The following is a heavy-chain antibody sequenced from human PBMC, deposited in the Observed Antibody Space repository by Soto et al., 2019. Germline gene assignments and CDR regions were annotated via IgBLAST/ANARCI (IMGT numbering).Heavy chain of an antibody. CDR1: GGSFRGYF. J-gene: IGHJ4*02. CDR3: QGGDF. V-gene: IGHV4-34*01. D-gene: IGHD3-16*01. Sequence: SETLSLTCAVSGGSFRGYFWSWIRQSPAKGLEWIGEINDSGNTYYNPSFKSRLTISVDTSTSQISLRLTSVTAADSAVYYCQGGDFWGQGTRVTVS. CDR2: INDSGNT.